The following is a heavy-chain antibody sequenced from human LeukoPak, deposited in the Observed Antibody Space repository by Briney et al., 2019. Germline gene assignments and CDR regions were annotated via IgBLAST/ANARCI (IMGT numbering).Heavy chain of an antibody. CDR3: AKASNYYASSGYYFDYYGVDV. D-gene: IGHD3-22*01. CDR1: GFTFSSYA. CDR2: ISGSGGST. J-gene: IGHJ6*02. Sequence: PGGSLRLSCAASGFTFSSYAMSWVRQAPGKGLEWVSAISGSGGSTYYADSVKGRFTISRDNSKNTLYLQMNSLRAEDTAVYYCAKASNYYASSGYYFDYYGVDVWGQGTTVTVSS. V-gene: IGHV3-23*01.